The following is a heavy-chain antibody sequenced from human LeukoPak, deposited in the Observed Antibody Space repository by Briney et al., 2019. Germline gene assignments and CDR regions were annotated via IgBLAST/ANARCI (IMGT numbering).Heavy chain of an antibody. D-gene: IGHD4-17*01. J-gene: IGHJ3*02. Sequence: ASVKVSCKASGYTFTIYGISWVRQAPGQGLEWMGWISGYNGNTNYAQKFQGRVTMTTDTSTSTAYMELRSLRSDDTAVYYCARQTTVTSLDLSDIWGQGTMVTVSS. V-gene: IGHV1-18*01. CDR1: GYTFTIYG. CDR3: ARQTTVTSLDLSDI. CDR2: ISGYNGNT.